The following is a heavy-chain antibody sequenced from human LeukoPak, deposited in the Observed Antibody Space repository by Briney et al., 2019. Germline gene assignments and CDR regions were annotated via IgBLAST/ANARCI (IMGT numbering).Heavy chain of an antibody. CDR1: GYNFTNSD. CDR3: ARSIAAAGTPRPAGHFQH. J-gene: IGHJ1*01. CDR2: MNPISGNT. D-gene: IGHD6-13*01. Sequence: ASVKVSCKASGYNFTNSDINWVRQATGQGLEWMGWMNPISGNTDYAQKFQGRVTMTRNTSISTAYLELSSLRSDDTAVYYCARSIAAAGTPRPAGHFQHWGQGTLVTVSS. V-gene: IGHV1-8*01.